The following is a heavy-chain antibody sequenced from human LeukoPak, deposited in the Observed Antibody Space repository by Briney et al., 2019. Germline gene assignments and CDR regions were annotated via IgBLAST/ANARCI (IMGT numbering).Heavy chain of an antibody. V-gene: IGHV4-4*02. D-gene: IGHD1-26*01. J-gene: IGHJ4*02. CDR3: ARVASGSYASFFDY. CDR2: IYHSGST. Sequence: SGALSLTRAGSGGSISSSKWWGWVRHPPGKGLEWIGEIYHSGSTNYNPSLKSRVTISVDKSKNQFSLKLSSVTAADTAVYYCARVASGSYASFFDYWGQGTLVTVSS. CDR1: GGSISSSKW.